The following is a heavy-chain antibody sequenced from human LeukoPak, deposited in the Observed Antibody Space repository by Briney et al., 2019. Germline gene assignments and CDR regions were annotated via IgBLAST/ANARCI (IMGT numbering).Heavy chain of an antibody. CDR2: INHSGST. D-gene: IGHD3-10*01. CDR1: GGSFSDYY. Sequence: SETLSLTCAVYGGSFSDYYWSWIRQPPGKGLEWIGEINHSGSTNYNPSLKSQVTISVDTSKNQFSLKLSSVTAADTAVYYCARGRTYGFGYFDYWGQGTLVTVSS. CDR3: ARGRTYGFGYFDY. J-gene: IGHJ4*02. V-gene: IGHV4-34*01.